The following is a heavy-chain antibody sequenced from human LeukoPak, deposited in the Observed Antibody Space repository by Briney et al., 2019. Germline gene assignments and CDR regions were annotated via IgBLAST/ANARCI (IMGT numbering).Heavy chain of an antibody. CDR3: ARARRYRSSWYHDY. V-gene: IGHV3-23*01. J-gene: IGHJ4*02. CDR2: ISGSGGTT. Sequence: PGGSLRLSCAASGFTFSSYDMSWVRQAPGKGLEWVSAISGSGGTTYFADSVKGRFTISRDNSKNTVYMQMNSLRDEDTAVYYCARARRYRSSWYHDYWGQGSLVTVSS. D-gene: IGHD6-13*01. CDR1: GFTFSSYD.